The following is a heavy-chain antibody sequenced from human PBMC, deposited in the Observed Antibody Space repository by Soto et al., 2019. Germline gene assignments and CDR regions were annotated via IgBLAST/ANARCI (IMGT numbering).Heavy chain of an antibody. V-gene: IGHV4-31*03. J-gene: IGHJ3*02. CDR3: ARDRFRLLGDAFDI. CDR2: IYYSGGT. CDR1: GGSISSGGYY. Sequence: QVQLQESGPGLVKPSQTLSLTCTVSGGSISSGGYYWSWIRQHPGKGLEWIGYIYYSGGTYYNPSLKSRVTISVDTSKNQFSLKLSSVTAADTAVYYCARDRFRLLGDAFDIWGQGTMVTVSS. D-gene: IGHD3-3*01.